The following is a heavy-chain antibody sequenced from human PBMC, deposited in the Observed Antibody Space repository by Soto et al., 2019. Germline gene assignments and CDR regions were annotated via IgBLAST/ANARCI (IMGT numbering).Heavy chain of an antibody. CDR2: FYYPGTT. V-gene: IGHV4-39*06. CDR3: ARGKVTTPYYYYGMDV. J-gene: IGHJ6*02. Sequence: SETLSLTCPVSWESVSSSNYFGGWIRQPPGKGLEWIGSFYYPGTTYYNPYLKSRVTISVDTSKNQFPLKLSPVTAADTAVYYCARGKVTTPYYYYGMDVWGPGNTVT. CDR1: WESVSSSNYF. D-gene: IGHD4-4*01.